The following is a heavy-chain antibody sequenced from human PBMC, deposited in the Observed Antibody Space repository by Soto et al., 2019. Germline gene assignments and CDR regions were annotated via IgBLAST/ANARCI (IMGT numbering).Heavy chain of an antibody. V-gene: IGHV4-39*01. CDR1: GGSISSSSYY. J-gene: IGHJ6*03. D-gene: IGHD3-9*01. CDR2: IYYSGST. CDR3: ARQRQYYDILTANYYYYYYMDV. Sequence: SETLSLTCTVSGGSISSSSYYWGWIRQPPGKGLEWIGSIYYSGSTYYNPSLKSRVTISVDTSKNQFSLKVSSVTAADTAVYYCARQRQYYDILTANYYYYYYMDVWGKGTTVTVSS.